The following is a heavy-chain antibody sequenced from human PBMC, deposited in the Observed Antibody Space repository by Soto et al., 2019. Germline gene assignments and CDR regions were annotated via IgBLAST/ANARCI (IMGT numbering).Heavy chain of an antibody. V-gene: IGHV3-30-3*01. Sequence: GGSLRLSCAASGFTFSSYAMHWVRQAPGKGLEWVAVISYDGSNKYYADSVKGRFTISRDNSKNTLYLQMNSLRAEDTAVYYCARGNQSDRSSRFDGYYYYYGMDVWGQGTTVTVSS. CDR3: ARGNQSDRSSRFDGYYYYYGMDV. D-gene: IGHD6-6*01. CDR2: ISYDGSNK. CDR1: GFTFSSYA. J-gene: IGHJ6*02.